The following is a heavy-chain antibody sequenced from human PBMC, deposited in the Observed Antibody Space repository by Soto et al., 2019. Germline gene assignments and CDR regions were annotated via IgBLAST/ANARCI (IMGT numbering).Heavy chain of an antibody. V-gene: IGHV5-10-1*01. CDR3: ARLRSLPSTINFGNDFDY. D-gene: IGHD3-3*01. CDR1: GYNFNNNW. Sequence: GESLKISCTASGYNFNNNWIGWERQTPGKGLEWMGRIEPSYSYIDYSPSFKGHVTISSDKSITTIYLQWSSLNASDTAMYYCARLRSLPSTINFGNDFDYWGQGALVPVSS. J-gene: IGHJ4*02. CDR2: IEPSYSYI.